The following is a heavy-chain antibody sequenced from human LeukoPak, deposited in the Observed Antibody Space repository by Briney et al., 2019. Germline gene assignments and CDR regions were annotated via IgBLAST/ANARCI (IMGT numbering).Heavy chain of an antibody. CDR1: GFSLSTNGVG. J-gene: IGHJ4*02. CDR3: AHLVAATVYFDY. Sequence: SGPTLVKPTQTLTLTCTFSGFSLSTNGVGVGWIRQPPGKALEWLALIYWIDDKRYFPSLRSRLTITKDTSRNQVVLTMTNMDHVDTATYYCAHLVAATVYFDYWGQGTLVTVSS. D-gene: IGHD1-26*01. V-gene: IGHV2-5*01. CDR2: IYWIDDK.